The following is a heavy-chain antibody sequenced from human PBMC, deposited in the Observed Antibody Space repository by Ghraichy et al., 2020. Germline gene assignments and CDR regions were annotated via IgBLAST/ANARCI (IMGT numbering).Heavy chain of an antibody. CDR3: ARHVAYTASSRPFDS. J-gene: IGHJ4*02. CDR2: IGASGVTT. D-gene: IGHD2-2*02. CDR1: GFTFNTYA. V-gene: IGHV3-23*01. Sequence: GGSLRLSCAASGFTFNTYAMSWVRQAPGKGLEWVSVIGASGVTTYYADSVKGRFTISRDISKNTFYLQMNSLRAEDTALYYCARHVAYTASSRPFDSGGRGTPVTVSS.